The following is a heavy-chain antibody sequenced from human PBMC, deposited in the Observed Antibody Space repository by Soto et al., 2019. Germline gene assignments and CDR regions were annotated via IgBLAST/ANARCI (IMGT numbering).Heavy chain of an antibody. J-gene: IGHJ4*02. Sequence: LRLSCAASGFTFSSYAMHWVRQAPGKGLEWVAVISYDGSNKYYADSVKGRFTISRDNSKNTLYLQMNSLRAEDTAVYYCASLAVAGEFDYWGQGTLVTVSS. CDR1: GFTFSSYA. CDR2: ISYDGSNK. V-gene: IGHV3-30-3*01. D-gene: IGHD6-19*01. CDR3: ASLAVAGEFDY.